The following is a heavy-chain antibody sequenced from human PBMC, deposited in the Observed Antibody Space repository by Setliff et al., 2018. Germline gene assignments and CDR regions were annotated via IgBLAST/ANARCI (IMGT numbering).Heavy chain of an antibody. CDR2: IYYSGST. J-gene: IGHJ4*02. CDR1: GGSISSSSYY. Sequence: SETLSLTCTVSGGSISSSSYYWGWIRQPPGKGLEWIGSIYYSGSTYYNPSLKSRVTISVDTSKNQFSLKLSSVTAADTAVYYCARLSQGDGYNYRYYFDYWGRGTLVTVSS. CDR3: ARLSQGDGYNYRYYFDY. V-gene: IGHV4-39*01. D-gene: IGHD1-1*01.